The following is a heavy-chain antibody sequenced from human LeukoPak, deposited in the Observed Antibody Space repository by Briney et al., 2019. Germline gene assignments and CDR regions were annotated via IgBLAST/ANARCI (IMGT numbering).Heavy chain of an antibody. CDR2: INTDSSDI. D-gene: IGHD2-2*01. J-gene: IGHJ4*02. CDR1: GFTFSRYA. V-gene: IGHV3-21*05. Sequence: PGGSPRLSCAASGFTFSRYAMNWVRQAPGKGLEWVSYINTDSSDIHYADSVKGRFTISRDNARNTLYLQLSSLRAEDSGVYYCARDTFQPGLIDSWGQGTLGTVSS. CDR3: ARDTFQPGLIDS.